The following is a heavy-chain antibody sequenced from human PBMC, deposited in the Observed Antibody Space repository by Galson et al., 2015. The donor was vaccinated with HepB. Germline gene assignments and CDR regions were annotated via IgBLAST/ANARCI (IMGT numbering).Heavy chain of an antibody. CDR1: GFTFTNYD. V-gene: IGHV1-8*02. CDR3: VRNMGYASGLK. D-gene: IGHD2-15*01. CDR2: INPNSGDT. Sequence: SVKVSCKASGFTFTNYDINWVQQATGQGLEWMGWINPNSGDTGFAQTFQGRVTMSRDSSISTVYMELNSLTSDDTGIYYCVRNMGYASGLKWGHGTLVTVSS. J-gene: IGHJ1*01.